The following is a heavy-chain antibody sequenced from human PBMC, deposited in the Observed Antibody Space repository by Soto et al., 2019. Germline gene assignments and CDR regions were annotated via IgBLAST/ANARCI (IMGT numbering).Heavy chain of an antibody. V-gene: IGHV4-39*01. CDR1: GGSISSSSYY. Sequence: SETLSLTCTVSGGSISSSSYYWGWIRQPPGKGLEWIGTIYYSGSTYYNPSLKSRVTISVDTSKSQFSLKLSSVTAADTAVYYCARGEVVALGYWGQGTLVTVSS. J-gene: IGHJ4*02. CDR2: IYYSGST. CDR3: ARGEVVALGY. D-gene: IGHD2-15*01.